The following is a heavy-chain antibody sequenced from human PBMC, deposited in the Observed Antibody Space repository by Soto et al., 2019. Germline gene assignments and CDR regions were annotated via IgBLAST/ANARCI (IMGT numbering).Heavy chain of an antibody. J-gene: IGHJ4*02. CDR1: GFTFSSYA. V-gene: IGHV3-30-3*01. CDR2: ISYDGSNK. Sequence: GGSLRLSCAASGFTFSSYAMHWVRQAPGKGLEWVAVISYDGSNKYYADSVKGRFTISRDNSKNTLYLQMNSLRAEDTAVYYCARGYCSSTSCYYLFDFWGQGTLVTVSS. CDR3: ARGYCSSTSCYYLFDF. D-gene: IGHD2-2*01.